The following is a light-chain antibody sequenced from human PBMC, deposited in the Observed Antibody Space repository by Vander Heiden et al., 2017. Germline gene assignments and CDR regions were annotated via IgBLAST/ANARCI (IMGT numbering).Light chain of an antibody. J-gene: IGKJ1*01. CDR2: PAS. V-gene: IGKV1-39*01. CDR1: QSIISY. Sequence: DIQMTQSPSSLSASAGERVPITCRSSQSIISYLNCYQQKPGKAPKLLLSPASSFQSGVPSRFSGSGSGTEFTLTVNSLQPEDLATYYCRQSFITPWTVGQGTEVEIK. CDR3: RQSFITPWT.